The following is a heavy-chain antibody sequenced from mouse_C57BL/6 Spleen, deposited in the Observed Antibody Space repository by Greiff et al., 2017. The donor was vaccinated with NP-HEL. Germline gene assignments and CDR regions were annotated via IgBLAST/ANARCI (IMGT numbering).Heavy chain of an antibody. CDR1: GYTFTSYW. D-gene: IGHD1-1*01. CDR2: IYPGSGST. CDR3: ARDYGSSYRYFDV. V-gene: IGHV1-55*01. Sequence: VQLQQPGAELVKPGASVKVSCKASGYTFTSYWMHWVKQRPGQGLEWIGDIYPGSGSTNYNEKFKSKATLTVDTSSSTAYMQLSSLTSEDSAVYYCARDYGSSYRYFDVWGTGTTVTVSS. J-gene: IGHJ1*03.